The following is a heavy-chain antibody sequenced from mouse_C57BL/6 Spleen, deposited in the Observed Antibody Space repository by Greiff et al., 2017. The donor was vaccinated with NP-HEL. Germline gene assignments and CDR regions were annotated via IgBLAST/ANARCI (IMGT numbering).Heavy chain of an antibody. CDR1: GFSLTSYG. V-gene: IGHV2-2*01. CDR2: IWSGGST. CDR3: ARNRGYFDY. J-gene: IGHJ2*01. Sequence: QVQLQQSGPGLVQPSQSLSITCTVSGFSLTSYGVHWVRQSPGQGLEWLGVIWSGGSTDYNAAFISRLSISKDNSKSQVFFKMNSLQADDTAIYYCARNRGYFDYWGKGTTLTVAS. D-gene: IGHD3-3*01.